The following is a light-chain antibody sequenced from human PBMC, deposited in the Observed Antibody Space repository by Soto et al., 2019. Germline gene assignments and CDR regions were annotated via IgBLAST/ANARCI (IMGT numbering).Light chain of an antibody. CDR1: QSVSTK. CDR3: HQYNTWPPHFT. CDR2: NAS. Sequence: PGETATLSYRASQSVSTKLAWYQQRPGQTPRLLIYNASTRATGVPARFSGGGSVTEFSRTSRSLQSDDLAVYYGHQYNTWPPHFTFGPGTKVDIK. J-gene: IGKJ3*01. V-gene: IGKV3-15*01.